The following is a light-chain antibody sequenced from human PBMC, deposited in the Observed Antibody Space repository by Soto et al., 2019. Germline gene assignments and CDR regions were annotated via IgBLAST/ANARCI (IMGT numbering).Light chain of an antibody. CDR2: GAS. J-gene: IGKJ2*01. V-gene: IGKV3-20*01. CDR1: QSVDSSY. Sequence: EIVLTQSPGTLSLSPGERATLSCRASQSVDSSYTAWYQQKPGQAPRLLIYGASNRATGIPDRFSGTGSGTDFTLTISRLEPEDVAVYYCQQYGTSPPLYTFGQGTKREI. CDR3: QQYGTSPPLYT.